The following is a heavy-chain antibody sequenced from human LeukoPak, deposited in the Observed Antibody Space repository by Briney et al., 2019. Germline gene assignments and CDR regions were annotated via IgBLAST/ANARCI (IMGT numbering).Heavy chain of an antibody. Sequence: GGSLRLSCAASGFTFSSYEMNWVRQAPGKGLEWVAVIRYDGNNKYYADSVKGRFTISRDNSKNMLYLQMNSLGTEDTAVYYCAKDRWGAVASFDYWGQGTLVTVSS. CDR2: IRYDGNNK. CDR3: AKDRWGAVASFDY. CDR1: GFTFSSYE. D-gene: IGHD6-19*01. V-gene: IGHV3-30*02. J-gene: IGHJ4*02.